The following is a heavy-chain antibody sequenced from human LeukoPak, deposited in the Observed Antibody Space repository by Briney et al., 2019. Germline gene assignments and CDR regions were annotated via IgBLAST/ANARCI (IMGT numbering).Heavy chain of an antibody. J-gene: IGHJ4*02. V-gene: IGHV3-74*01. CDR3: TRAGGGLDC. CDR1: GFTLRAYW. D-gene: IGHD1-26*01. CDR2: ISSDGSTT. Sequence: GGSLRLSCAASGFTLRAYWMYWVRQAPGKGLVWVSHISSDGSTTNYADSVKGRFTISRDSAKNTLSLQMNSLRAEDTAVYYCTRAGGGLDCWGLGTLVSVSS.